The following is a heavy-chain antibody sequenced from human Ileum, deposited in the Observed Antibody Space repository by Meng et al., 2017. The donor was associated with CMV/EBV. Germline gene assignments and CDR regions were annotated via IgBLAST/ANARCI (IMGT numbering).Heavy chain of an antibody. CDR3: AREDPMVVTPVGF. J-gene: IGHJ4*02. D-gene: IGHD4-23*01. CDR2: IIPNSGIT. V-gene: IGHV1-2*02. Sequence: ASVKVSCKASGYTFTGYYIHWVRQAPGQGLEWMGWIIPNSGITNSAQKFQGRVTMTRDTSITTVYMELSSLGFDDTAIYYCAREDPMVVTPVGFWGQGTLVTVSS. CDR1: GYTFTGYY.